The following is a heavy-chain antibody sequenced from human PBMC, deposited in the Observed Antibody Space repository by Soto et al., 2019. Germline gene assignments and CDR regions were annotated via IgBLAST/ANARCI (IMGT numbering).Heavy chain of an antibody. CDR2: IIPVFGTA. CDR1: GATLDTFINFG. V-gene: IGHV1-69*13. Sequence: SVKVSCKASGATLDTFINFGVTWVRRAPGQGLEWMGGIIPVFGTAHYAQKFQGRLTISADESTRTAYMELRSLRSDDTAVYYCARTAEDIVVVVAATNGAFDIWGQGTMVTVSS. J-gene: IGHJ3*02. CDR3: ARTAEDIVVVVAATNGAFDI. D-gene: IGHD2-15*01.